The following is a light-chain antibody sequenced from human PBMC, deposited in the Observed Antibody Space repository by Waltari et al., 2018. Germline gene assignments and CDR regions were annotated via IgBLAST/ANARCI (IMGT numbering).Light chain of an antibody. CDR3: LQYGTSPFT. CDR2: GAS. CDR1: QRVSSSY. Sequence: EIVLTQSPGTLSLSPGDRATLSCRASQRVSSSYLAWYQQKPGRAPRLLIYGASSRATGIPDRFSDSGSGTDFTLTISRLEPEDFAVYYCLQYGTSPFTFGPGTKLEIK. J-gene: IGKJ2*01. V-gene: IGKV3-20*01.